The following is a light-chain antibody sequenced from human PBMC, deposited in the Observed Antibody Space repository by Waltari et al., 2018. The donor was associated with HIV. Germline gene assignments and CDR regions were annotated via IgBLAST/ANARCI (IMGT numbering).Light chain of an antibody. Sequence: EIVLTQSPATLSLSPGERATLSCRASQGVISYLAWYQQKPGQAPRLLIYDASNRATGIPARFSGSGPGTDFTLTISSLEPEDFAVYYCQQRSNWLTFGGGTKVEIK. J-gene: IGKJ4*01. V-gene: IGKV3D-11*01. CDR3: QQRSNWLT. CDR2: DAS. CDR1: QGVISY.